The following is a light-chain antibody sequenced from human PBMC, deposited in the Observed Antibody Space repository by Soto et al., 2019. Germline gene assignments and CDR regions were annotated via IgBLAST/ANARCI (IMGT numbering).Light chain of an antibody. J-gene: IGLJ3*02. CDR2: AVS. Sequence: QSVLTQPASVSGSPGQSITISCTGTSSDVGGYNYVSWYQQHPGKAPKLMIYAVSNRPSGVSNRFSGSKSGNTASLTISGLQAEDEADYYCSSYTSSRVFGGGTKLTVL. V-gene: IGLV2-14*01. CDR1: SSDVGGYNY. CDR3: SSYTSSRV.